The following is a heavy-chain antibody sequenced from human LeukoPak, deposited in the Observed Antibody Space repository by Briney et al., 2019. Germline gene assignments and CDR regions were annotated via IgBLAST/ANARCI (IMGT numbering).Heavy chain of an antibody. CDR2: INPNSGGT. D-gene: IGHD3-10*01. CDR1: GYSFTGYH. CDR3: ARRYGSGSLDY. Sequence: ASVKVSXKASGYSFTGYHMHWVRQAPGQGLEWMGWINPNSGGTNYAQKFQGRVTMTRDTSISTAYMELSRLRSDDTAVYYCARRYGSGSLDYWGQGTLVTVSS. V-gene: IGHV1-2*02. J-gene: IGHJ4*02.